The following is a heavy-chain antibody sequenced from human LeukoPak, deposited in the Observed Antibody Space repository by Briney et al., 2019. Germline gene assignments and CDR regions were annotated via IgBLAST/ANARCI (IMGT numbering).Heavy chain of an antibody. J-gene: IGHJ4*02. D-gene: IGHD6-19*01. Sequence: TPSETLSLTCGVNGGSLGGYYWSWIRQPAGKGLEWIGRIYTSGSTNYNPSLKSRVTISVDKSKNQFSLKLSSVTATDTAVYYCARVAGFDFDYWGQGTLVTVSS. CDR3: ARVAGFDFDY. CDR1: GGSLGGYY. CDR2: IYTSGST. V-gene: IGHV4-59*10.